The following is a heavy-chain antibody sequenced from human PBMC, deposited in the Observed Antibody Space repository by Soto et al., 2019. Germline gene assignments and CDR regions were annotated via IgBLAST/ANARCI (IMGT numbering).Heavy chain of an antibody. CDR1: GGSFSGYY. D-gene: IGHD2-15*01. Sequence: KQSQTLSLTCAVYGGSFSGYYWSWIRQPPGKGLEWIGEINHSGSTNYNPSLKSRVTISVDTSKNQFSLKLSSVTAADTAVYYCARDPSDKRGYCSGGSCYDDGSGDYWGQGTLVTVSS. J-gene: IGHJ4*02. CDR3: ARDPSDKRGYCSGGSCYDDGSGDY. V-gene: IGHV4-34*01. CDR2: INHSGST.